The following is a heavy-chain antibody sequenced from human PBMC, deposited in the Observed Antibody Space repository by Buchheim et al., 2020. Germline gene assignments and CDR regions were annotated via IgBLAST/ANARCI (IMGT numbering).Heavy chain of an antibody. CDR1: GFTFSSYA. D-gene: IGHD5-18*01. Sequence: QVQLVESGGGVVQPGRSLRLSCAASGFTFSSYAMHWVRQAPGKGLEWVAVISYDGSNKYYADSVKGRFTISRDNSKNTLYLQMNSLRAEDTAVYYCARDRDNQLWSLFDYWGQGTL. CDR2: ISYDGSNK. V-gene: IGHV3-30-3*01. J-gene: IGHJ4*02. CDR3: ARDRDNQLWSLFDY.